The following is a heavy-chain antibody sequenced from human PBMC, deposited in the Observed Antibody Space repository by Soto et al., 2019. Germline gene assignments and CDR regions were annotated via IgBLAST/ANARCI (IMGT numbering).Heavy chain of an antibody. D-gene: IGHD2-2*01. Sequence: GGSLSLSCAASGFTFSGYWMHWVRQAPGKGLVWVSRIDGDGSRTNYADSVKGRFTISRDNAKNTLYLQMNSLRAEDTAVYYCARETSSFNDYWGQGTLVTVSS. CDR3: ARETSSFNDY. CDR2: IDGDGSRT. J-gene: IGHJ4*02. V-gene: IGHV3-74*01. CDR1: GFTFSGYW.